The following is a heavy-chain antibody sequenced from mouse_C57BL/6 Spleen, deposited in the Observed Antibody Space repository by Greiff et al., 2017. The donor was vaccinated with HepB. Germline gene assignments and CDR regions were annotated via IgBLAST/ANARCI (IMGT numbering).Heavy chain of an antibody. J-gene: IGHJ2*01. CDR3: ARHEDRYGSAPNYFDY. CDR1: GYTFTEYT. CDR2: FYPGSGSI. V-gene: IGHV1-62-2*01. D-gene: IGHD1-1*01. Sequence: VQLQQSGAELVKPGASVKLSCKASGYTFTEYTIHWVKQRSGQGLEWIGWFYPGSGSIKYNEKFKDKATLTADKSSSTVYMELSRLTSEDSAVYFCARHEDRYGSAPNYFDYWGQGTTLTVSS.